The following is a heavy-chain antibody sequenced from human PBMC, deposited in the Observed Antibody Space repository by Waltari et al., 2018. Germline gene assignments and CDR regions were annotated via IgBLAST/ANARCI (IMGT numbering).Heavy chain of an antibody. Sequence: QVQLVQSGAEVKKPGSSVKVSCKASGGTFSSYSISWVRQAPGQGLEWMGRIIPFLGIANYAQKFQGRVTITADKSTSTAYMELSSLRSEDTAVYYCARAIAVAGNWYFDLWGRGTLVTVSS. V-gene: IGHV1-69*02. D-gene: IGHD6-19*01. CDR3: ARAIAVAGNWYFDL. CDR1: GGTFSSYS. J-gene: IGHJ2*01. CDR2: IIPFLGIA.